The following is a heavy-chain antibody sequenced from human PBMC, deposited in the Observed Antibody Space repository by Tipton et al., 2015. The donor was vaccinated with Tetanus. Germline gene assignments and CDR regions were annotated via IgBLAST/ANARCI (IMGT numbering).Heavy chain of an antibody. J-gene: IGHJ2*01. Sequence: TLSLTCTVSGGSISSYYWSWIRQPPGKGLEWIGYIYYSGSTNYNPSLKSRVTISVDTSKNQSSLKLSSVTAADTAVYYCARTYSGSYYGYWYFDLWGRGTLVTVSS. CDR1: GGSISSYY. D-gene: IGHD1-26*01. CDR2: IYYSGST. CDR3: ARTYSGSYYGYWYFDL. V-gene: IGHV4-59*01.